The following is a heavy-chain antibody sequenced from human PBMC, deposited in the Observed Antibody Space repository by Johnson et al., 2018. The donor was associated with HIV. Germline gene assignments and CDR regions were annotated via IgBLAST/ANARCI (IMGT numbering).Heavy chain of an antibody. J-gene: IGHJ3*02. CDR3: VREGRYSGYDPLKRNAFDI. V-gene: IGHV3-30*04. CDR1: GFTFSSYA. D-gene: IGHD5-12*01. Sequence: QVQLVESGGGVVQPGRSLRLSCAASGFTFSSYAMHWVRQAPGKGLEWVAVISYDGSNKYYADSVKGRFTISIDNSKTTLYLQLDSLRAEDAAVYFRVREGRYSGYDPLKRNAFDIWGQGTVVTVSS. CDR2: ISYDGSNK.